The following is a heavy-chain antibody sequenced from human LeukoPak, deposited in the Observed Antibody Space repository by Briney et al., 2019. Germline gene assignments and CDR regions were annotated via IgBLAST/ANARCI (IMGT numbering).Heavy chain of an antibody. CDR1: GFTFSTYA. CDR2: ISSDSSTI. J-gene: IGHJ5*02. Sequence: GSLRLSCAASGFTFSTYAMSWVRQAPGKGLEWISYISSDSSTIYYADSVKGRFTISRDNVKKSLYLQMNSLRDEDTAVYYCAREGYGSGSWREWFDPWGQGTLVTVSS. V-gene: IGHV3-48*02. CDR3: AREGYGSGSWREWFDP. D-gene: IGHD3-10*01.